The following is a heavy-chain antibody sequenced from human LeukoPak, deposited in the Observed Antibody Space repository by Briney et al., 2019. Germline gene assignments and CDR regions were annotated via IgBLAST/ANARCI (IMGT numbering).Heavy chain of an antibody. CDR3: ARDYYDFWSGYYGAGY. CDR1: GYTFTGYY. V-gene: IGHV1-2*02. D-gene: IGHD3-3*01. J-gene: IGHJ4*02. CDR2: INPNSGGT. Sequence: ASVKVSCKASGYTFTGYYMHWVRQAPGQGLEWMGWINPNSGGTNYAQKFQGRVTMTRDTSISTAYMELSRLRSDDTAVYYCARDYYDFWSGYYGAGYWGQGTLVTVSS.